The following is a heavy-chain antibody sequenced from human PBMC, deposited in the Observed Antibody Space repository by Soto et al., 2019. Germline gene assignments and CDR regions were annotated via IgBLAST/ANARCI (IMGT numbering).Heavy chain of an antibody. V-gene: IGHV3-48*01. J-gene: IGHJ4*02. CDR1: GFTFSTDS. CDR3: ARFFGSGFDY. Sequence: EVQLVESGGGLVQPGGSLRLSCVASGFTFSTDSMNWVRQAPGKGLEWVAHISTSGATRYYADSVKGQFTISRDNAKTSLYLQMDSLRTEDTAVYYCARFFGSGFDYWGQGTLVTVSS. D-gene: IGHD6-19*01. CDR2: ISTSGATR.